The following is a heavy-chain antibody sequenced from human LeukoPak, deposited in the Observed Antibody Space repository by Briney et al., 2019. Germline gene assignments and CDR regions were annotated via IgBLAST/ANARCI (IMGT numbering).Heavy chain of an antibody. CDR3: ARVSGVGYFDY. CDR1: GYTFTGYY. CDR2: INPNSGGT. J-gene: IGHJ4*02. Sequence: GASVKVSCKASGYTFTGYYMHWVRQAPGQGLEWMGWINPNSGGTNYAQTFQGRVTMTRDTSISTAYMELSRLRSDDTAVYYCARVSGVGYFDYWGQGTLVTVSS. D-gene: IGHD1-26*01. V-gene: IGHV1-2*02.